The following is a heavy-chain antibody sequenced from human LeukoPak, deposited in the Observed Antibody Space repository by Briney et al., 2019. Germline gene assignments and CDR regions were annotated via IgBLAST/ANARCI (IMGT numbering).Heavy chain of an antibody. CDR1: GFTVSSNY. Sequence: PGGSLRLSCAASGFTVSSNYMSWVRQAPGKGLEWVANIKQDGSEKYYVDSVKGRFTISRDNAKNSLYLQMNSLRAEDTAVYYCARVGYYDSSGYYFLHYYYYMDVWGKGTTVTVSS. V-gene: IGHV3-7*01. CDR2: IKQDGSEK. J-gene: IGHJ6*03. CDR3: ARVGYYDSSGYYFLHYYYYMDV. D-gene: IGHD3-22*01.